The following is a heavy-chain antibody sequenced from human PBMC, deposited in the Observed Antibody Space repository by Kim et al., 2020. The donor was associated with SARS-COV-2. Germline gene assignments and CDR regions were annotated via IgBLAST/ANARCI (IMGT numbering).Heavy chain of an antibody. CDR2: INIYNDNT. V-gene: IGHV1-18*04. CDR1: GYTFTSYG. D-gene: IGHD2-2*01. CDR3: ARNIIHCSSTSCYPIEYYYYGMDV. Sequence: ASVKVSCKASGYTFTSYGISWVRQAPGQGLEWMGWINIYNDNTNYAQKLQGRVTMTTDTSTSTAYMELRSLRSDDTAVYYCARNIIHCSSTSCYPIEYYYYGMDVWGQGTTVTVSS. J-gene: IGHJ6*02.